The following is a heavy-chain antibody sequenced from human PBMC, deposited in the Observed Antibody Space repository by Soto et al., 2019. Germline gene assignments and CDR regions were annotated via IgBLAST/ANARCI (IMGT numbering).Heavy chain of an antibody. CDR1: GFTFSSYA. CDR2: IGGSGGTT. Sequence: PGGSLRLSCVASGFTFSSYAMGWVRQAPGKGLEWVSSIGGSGGTTYADSVKGRFTISRDNSKNTLYLQMNSLRAEDTAVYYCAKTAGAVAGTVYGYWGQGALVTVSS. D-gene: IGHD6-19*01. V-gene: IGHV3-23*01. J-gene: IGHJ4*02. CDR3: AKTAGAVAGTVYGY.